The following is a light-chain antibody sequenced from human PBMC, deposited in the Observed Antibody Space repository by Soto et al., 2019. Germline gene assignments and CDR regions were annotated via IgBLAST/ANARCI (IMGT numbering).Light chain of an antibody. CDR1: DSDVGSYKL. J-gene: IGLJ3*02. Sequence: QSALTQPASMSGSPGQSINISCTGTDSDVGSYKLVSWYQQFPGKAPRLMMSETSKRFSGTSDRFSGSKSGNTASLTISGLRAEDEADYYCFAYAGRSTWVFGGGTKL. CDR3: FAYAGRSTWV. V-gene: IGLV2-23*01. CDR2: ETS.